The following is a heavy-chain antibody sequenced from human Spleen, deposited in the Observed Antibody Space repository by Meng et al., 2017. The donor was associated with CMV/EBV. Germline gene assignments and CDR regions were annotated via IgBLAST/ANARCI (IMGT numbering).Heavy chain of an antibody. CDR3: ARDQQLIPAEYFQH. V-gene: IGHV1-18*01. Sequence: QVQLVQSGAEVKKPGASVKVSCKASGYTFRNYGINWVRQAPGQGLEWMGWISVYTGNRNYEQNLQGRVTMTTDTSTNTAYMELRSLRSDDTAVYYCARDQQLIPAEYFQHWGPGTLVTVSS. CDR2: ISVYTGNR. CDR1: GYTFRNYG. D-gene: IGHD6-13*01. J-gene: IGHJ1*01.